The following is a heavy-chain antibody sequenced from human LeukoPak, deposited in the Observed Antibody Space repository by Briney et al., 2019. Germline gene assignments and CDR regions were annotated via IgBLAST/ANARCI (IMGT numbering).Heavy chain of an antibody. CDR3: ARDLAHAFDI. CDR2: IYYSGST. J-gene: IGHJ3*02. Sequence: PSETLSLTCTVSGGSISSFYWNWLRQPPGGGLEWIGYIYYSGSTDYNPSLKSRVTMSVDRSKNRFSLKLSSVTAADTAVYYCARDLAHAFDIWGQGIMVTVSS. CDR1: GGSISSFY. V-gene: IGHV4-59*01. D-gene: IGHD3-3*02.